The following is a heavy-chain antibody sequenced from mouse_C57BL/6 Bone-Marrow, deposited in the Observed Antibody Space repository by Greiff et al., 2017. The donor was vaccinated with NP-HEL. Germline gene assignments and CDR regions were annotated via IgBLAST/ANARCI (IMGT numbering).Heavy chain of an antibody. V-gene: IGHV1-69*01. CDR3: ARSAFITTVVVFDY. D-gene: IGHD1-1*01. CDR2: IDPSDSYT. CDR1: GYTFTSYW. J-gene: IGHJ2*01. Sequence: VQLQQPGAELVMPGASVKLSCKASGYTFTSYWMHWVKQRPGQGLEWIGEIDPSDSYTNYNQKFKGKSTLTVDKSSSTAYMQLSSLTSEDSAVYYCARSAFITTVVVFDYWGQGTTLTVSS.